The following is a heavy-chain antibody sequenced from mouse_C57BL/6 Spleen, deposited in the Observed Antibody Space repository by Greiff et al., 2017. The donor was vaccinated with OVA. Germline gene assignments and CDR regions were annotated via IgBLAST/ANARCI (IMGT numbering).Heavy chain of an antibody. D-gene: IGHD2-2*01. CDR3: TRSTMVQAWFAY. V-gene: IGHV1-15*01. CDR2: IDPETGGT. Sequence: VQVVESGAELVRPGASVTLSCKASGYTFTDYEMHWVKQTPVHGLEWIGAIDPETGGTAYNQKFKGKAILTADKSSSTAYMELRSLTSEDSAVYYCTRSTMVQAWFAYWGQGTLVTVSA. J-gene: IGHJ3*01. CDR1: GYTFTDYE.